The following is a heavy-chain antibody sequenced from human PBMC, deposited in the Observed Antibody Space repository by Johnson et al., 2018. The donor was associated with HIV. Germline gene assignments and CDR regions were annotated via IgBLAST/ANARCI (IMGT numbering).Heavy chain of an antibody. CDR1: GFTFSNFG. D-gene: IGHD2-15*01. CDR3: ARGWVVATLCAFDI. CDR2: ISDDGSNK. J-gene: IGHJ3*02. V-gene: IGHV3-30*03. Sequence: VQLVESGGGVVQPGRSLRLSCATSGFTFSNFGMHWVRQAPGKGLEWVAVISDDGSNKYYADSVKGRFTISRDNSKNTLSLQMNRLKVEDTALYYCARGWVVATLCAFDIWGQGTTVTVSS.